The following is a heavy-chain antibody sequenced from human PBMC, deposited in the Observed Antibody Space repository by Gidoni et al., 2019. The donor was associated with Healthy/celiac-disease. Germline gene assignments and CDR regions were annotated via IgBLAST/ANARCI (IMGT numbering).Heavy chain of an antibody. CDR2: ISSSSSTI. V-gene: IGHV3-48*04. CDR1: GFTFSSYS. J-gene: IGHJ3*02. D-gene: IGHD2-8*02. Sequence: EVQLVEPGGGLVQPGGSLRLSCAASGFTFSSYSMNWVRQAPGTGLEWVSYISSSSSTIYYADSVKGRFTISRDNAKNSLYLQMNSLRAEDTAVYYCAGTGRFFHFAFDIWGQGTMVTVSS. CDR3: AGTGRFFHFAFDI.